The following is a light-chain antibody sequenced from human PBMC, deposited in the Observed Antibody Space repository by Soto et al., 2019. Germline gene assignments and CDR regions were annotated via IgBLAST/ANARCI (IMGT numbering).Light chain of an antibody. J-gene: IGKJ1*01. CDR3: QQYNNWPRT. CDR2: GAS. CDR1: QSVSSN. Sequence: EIVMTQSPATLSVSPGERATLSCRASQSVSSNLAWYQQKPGQAPRLLIYGASTRATGIPARFSGSGSGTAFTLTISSLQSEDFVVYYCQQYNNWPRTFGQGTKVELK. V-gene: IGKV3-15*01.